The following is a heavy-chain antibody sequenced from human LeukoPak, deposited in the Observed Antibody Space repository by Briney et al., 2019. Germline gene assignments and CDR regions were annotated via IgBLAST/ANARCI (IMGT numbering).Heavy chain of an antibody. CDR2: VYPGNSDT. D-gene: IGHD4/OR15-4a*01. CDR1: GYSFTGYW. CDR3: ARLRGAYPDY. Sequence: GESLKISCKGSGYSFTGYWIGWVRQMPGKGLEWMGIVYPGNSDTRFSPSFQGQVTLSADKSISTAYLQWSSLKASDTAMYYCARLRGAYPDYWGQGTLITVSS. J-gene: IGHJ4*02. V-gene: IGHV5-51*01.